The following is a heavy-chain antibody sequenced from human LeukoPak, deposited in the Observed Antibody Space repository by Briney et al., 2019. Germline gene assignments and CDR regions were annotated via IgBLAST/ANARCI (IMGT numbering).Heavy chain of an antibody. CDR3: AKGGTRMASSYFDY. V-gene: IGHV3-30*18. Sequence: GGSLRLSCAASGFTFSSYGMQWVRQAPGKGLEWVAVISHDGTVQHYADSVKGRFTISRDNSDNTLYLQMNSLRDEDTAMYYCAKGGTRMASSYFDYWGQGTLITVSS. D-gene: IGHD2-8*01. CDR2: ISHDGTVQ. CDR1: GFTFSSYG. J-gene: IGHJ4*02.